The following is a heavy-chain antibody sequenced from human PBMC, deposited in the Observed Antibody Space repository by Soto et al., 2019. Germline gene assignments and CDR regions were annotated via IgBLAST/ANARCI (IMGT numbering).Heavy chain of an antibody. V-gene: IGHV4-34*01. J-gene: IGHJ3*02. Sequence: QVQLQQWGAGLLKPSETLSLTCAVFGGSVNSGNYYWSWLRQPPGKGLEWIGEMSHRGGSHFNPSLKSRVTISVETSKNQFSLKMSSVTAADTALYYCARVERGTATTVVDAFDIWGPGTMVTVSS. D-gene: IGHD1-1*01. CDR3: ARVERGTATTVVDAFDI. CDR2: MSHRGGS. CDR1: GGSVNSGNYY.